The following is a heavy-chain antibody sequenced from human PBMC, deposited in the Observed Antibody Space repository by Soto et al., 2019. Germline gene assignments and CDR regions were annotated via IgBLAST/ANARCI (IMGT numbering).Heavy chain of an antibody. D-gene: IGHD2-21*01. CDR2: IIPMFGST. V-gene: IGHV1-69*13. J-gene: IGHJ6*02. CDR3: ARRVAVNSVPEISYYYYGLDV. Sequence: SVKVSCKAFGGTFSSYAICWVRRAPGQGPEWMGGIIPMFGSTNYAQKFQGRVTITADESTSTAFMELSGLKSEDTAVYYCARRVAVNSVPEISYYYYGLDVWGQGTTVTVYS. CDR1: GGTFSSYA.